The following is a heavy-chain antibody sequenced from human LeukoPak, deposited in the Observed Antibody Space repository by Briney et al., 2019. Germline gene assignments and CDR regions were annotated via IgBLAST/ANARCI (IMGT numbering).Heavy chain of an antibody. Sequence: PGGSLRLSCAASGFTFSSYWMHWVRRAPGKGLVWVSRINSDGSSTSYADSVKGRFTISRDNAKNTLYLQMNSLRAEDTAVYYCARGGGSTTVTLDYWGQGTLVTVSS. D-gene: IGHD4-17*01. J-gene: IGHJ4*02. CDR1: GFTFSSYW. CDR3: ARGGGSTTVTLDY. V-gene: IGHV3-74*01. CDR2: INSDGSST.